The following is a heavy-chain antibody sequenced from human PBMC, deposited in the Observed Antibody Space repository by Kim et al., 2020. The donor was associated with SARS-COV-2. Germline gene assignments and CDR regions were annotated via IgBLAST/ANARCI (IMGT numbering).Heavy chain of an antibody. CDR2: YSYNGCS. CDR1: GGSMSSDSESYY. V-gene: IGHV4-39*01. Sequence: SETLSLTCTVSGGSMSSDSESYYWDWLHQTPGNGLEWIGTYSYNGCSFSSSPLKRLPTISVDTSKNQFSLKLASVTAADTAKYYCARLAFHVLGSYDNRHFDYWGQGALVTVAS. CDR3: ARLAFHVLGSYDNRHFDY. D-gene: IGHD3-16*01. J-gene: IGHJ4*02.